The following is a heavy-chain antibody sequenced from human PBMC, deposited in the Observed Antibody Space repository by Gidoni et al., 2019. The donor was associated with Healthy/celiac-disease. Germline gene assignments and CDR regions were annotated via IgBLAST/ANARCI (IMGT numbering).Heavy chain of an antibody. Sequence: EVQLVESGGGLVQPGGSLRLSCAASGFTFSSYSMNWVRQAPGKGLEWVSYISSSSTIYYADSVKGRFTISRDNAKNSLYLQMNSLRDEDTAVYYCAAVLVAATIFDYWGQGTLVTVSS. CDR3: AAVLVAATIFDY. CDR1: GFTFSSYS. D-gene: IGHD2-15*01. CDR2: ISSSSTI. J-gene: IGHJ4*02. V-gene: IGHV3-48*02.